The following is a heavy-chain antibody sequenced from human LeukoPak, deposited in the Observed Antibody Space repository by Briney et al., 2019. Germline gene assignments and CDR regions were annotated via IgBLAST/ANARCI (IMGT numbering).Heavy chain of an antibody. CDR1: GFTFNTYN. CDR3: AELGITMIGGV. V-gene: IGHV3-21*01. D-gene: IGHD3-10*02. J-gene: IGHJ6*04. CDR2: ISRTSTYI. Sequence: GGSLRLSCAASGFTFNTYNMNWVRQAPGKGLEWVSSISRTSTYIYYADSLKGRFTISRDNAKNSLYLQMNSLRAEDTAVYYCAELGITMIGGVWGKGTTVTISS.